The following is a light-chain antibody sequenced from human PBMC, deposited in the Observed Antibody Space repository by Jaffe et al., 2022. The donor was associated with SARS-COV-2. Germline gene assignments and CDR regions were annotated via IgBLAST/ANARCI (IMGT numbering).Light chain of an antibody. V-gene: IGLV2-14*03. CDR1: SSDIGGYNY. Sequence: QSALTQPASVSGSPGQSITISCTGTSSDIGGYNYVSWYQHHPAKAPKLIVYDVGTRPSGISNRFSGSKSGNTASLTISGLQAEDEADYYCSSYTRRSTLVFGGGTKLTVL. J-gene: IGLJ2*01. CDR3: SSYTRRSTLV. CDR2: DVG.